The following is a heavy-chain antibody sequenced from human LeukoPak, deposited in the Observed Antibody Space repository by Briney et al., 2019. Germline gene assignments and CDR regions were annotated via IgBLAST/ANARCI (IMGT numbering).Heavy chain of an antibody. V-gene: IGHV3-48*01. CDR1: GFIFSDYG. Sequence: GGSLRLSCVASGFIFSDYGMVWVRQAPGKGLEWISYISASSSSIDYADSVKGRFTISRDNAKNSLFPQMHSLTVEDTAVYYCARGGAARSDYGDQGTLVTVSS. D-gene: IGHD6-25*01. CDR3: ARGGAARSDY. J-gene: IGHJ4*02. CDR2: ISASSSSI.